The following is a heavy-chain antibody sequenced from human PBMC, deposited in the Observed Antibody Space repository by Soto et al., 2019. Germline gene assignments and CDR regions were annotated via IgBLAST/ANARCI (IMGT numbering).Heavy chain of an antibody. CDR2: ISTYSGDT. D-gene: IGHD5-12*01. CDR3: ARHHGPTTSENWFDP. J-gene: IGHJ5*02. Sequence: QVHLVQSGVEVKTPGASVKVSCQASGYTFFTYDISWVRQAPGQGLEWMGCISTYSGDTKYAQKFQGRVTMTTDTSTTTAYQELRSLRSDDTAVYYCARHHGPTTSENWFDPWGQGTLDTVTS. V-gene: IGHV1-18*01. CDR1: GYTFFTYD.